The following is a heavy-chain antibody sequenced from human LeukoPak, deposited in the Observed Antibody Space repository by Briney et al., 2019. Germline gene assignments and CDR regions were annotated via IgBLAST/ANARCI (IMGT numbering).Heavy chain of an antibody. V-gene: IGHV5-51*01. J-gene: IGHJ5*02. Sequence: GESLKISCRVPGYAFASYWIGWVRQVPGKGLEWMGIIYPADSETKSSPSFQGQVTFSADKSINTAYLQWTSLKASDTAMYYCARHLADYFDSGGYPLDPWGQGTLVTVSS. CDR3: ARHLADYFDSGGYPLDP. CDR2: IYPADSET. D-gene: IGHD3-22*01. CDR1: GYAFASYW.